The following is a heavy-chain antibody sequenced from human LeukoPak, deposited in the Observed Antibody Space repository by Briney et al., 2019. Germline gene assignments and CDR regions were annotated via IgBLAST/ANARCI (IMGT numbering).Heavy chain of an antibody. D-gene: IGHD2-15*01. V-gene: IGHV4-30-2*01. CDR1: GGSISSGGYS. Sequence: SETLSLNCAVSGGSISSGGYSWSWIRQPPGKGLEWIGYIYHSGSTYYNPSLKSRVTISVDRSKNQFSLKLSSVTAADTAVYYCARVSASGGSWGNFDYWGQGTLVTVSS. J-gene: IGHJ4*02. CDR3: ARVSASGGSWGNFDY. CDR2: IYHSGST.